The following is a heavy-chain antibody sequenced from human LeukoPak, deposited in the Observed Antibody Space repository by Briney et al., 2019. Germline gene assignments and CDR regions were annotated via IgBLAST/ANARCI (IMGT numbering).Heavy chain of an antibody. CDR1: GFTFSTYW. CDR3: ARDLYYGSGSYYILFDY. Sequence: PGGSLRLSCAASGFTFSTYWMHWVRQAPGKGLVWVSRINPDGTTTSYADSVKGRFTISRDNAKNSLYLQMNSLRAEDTAVYYCARDLYYGSGSYYILFDYWGQGTLVTVSS. V-gene: IGHV3-74*01. J-gene: IGHJ4*02. D-gene: IGHD3-10*01. CDR2: INPDGTTT.